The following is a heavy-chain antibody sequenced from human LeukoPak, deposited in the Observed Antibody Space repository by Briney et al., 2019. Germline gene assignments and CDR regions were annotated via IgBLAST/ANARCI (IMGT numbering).Heavy chain of an antibody. D-gene: IGHD6-19*01. J-gene: IGHJ1*01. CDR1: GFTFSSYA. Sequence: GGSLRLSCAASGFTFSSYAMSWVRQAPGKGLEWVSAISGSGGSTYYADSVKGRFTISRDNSKNTLYLQMNSLGAEDTAVYYCAKDLRWLVRYFQRWGQGTLVTVSS. CDR3: AKDLRWLVRYFQR. CDR2: ISGSGGST. V-gene: IGHV3-23*01.